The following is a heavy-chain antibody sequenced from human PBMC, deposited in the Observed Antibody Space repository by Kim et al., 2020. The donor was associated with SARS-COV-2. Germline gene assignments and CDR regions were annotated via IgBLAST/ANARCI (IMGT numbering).Heavy chain of an antibody. Sequence: GGSLRLSCAASGFTFSSYSMNWVRQAPGKGLEWVSYISSSSSTIYYADSVKGRFTISRDNATNSLYLQMNSLRAEDTAVYYCARGWYSSGPGDYGMDVWGQGTTVTVSS. D-gene: IGHD6-19*01. V-gene: IGHV3-48*04. CDR2: ISSSSSTI. J-gene: IGHJ6*02. CDR3: ARGWYSSGPGDYGMDV. CDR1: GFTFSSYS.